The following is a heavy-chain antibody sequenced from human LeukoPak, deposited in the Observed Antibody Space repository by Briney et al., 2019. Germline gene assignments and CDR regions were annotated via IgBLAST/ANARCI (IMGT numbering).Heavy chain of an antibody. V-gene: IGHV3-23*01. CDR2: ISGSGGRT. D-gene: IGHD3-16*02. CDR3: AKGPRTLSPLYFDY. J-gene: IGHJ4*02. CDR1: GFTFSSYA. Sequence: PGGSLRLSCAASGFTFSSYAMSWVRQAPGKGLEWISTISGSGGRTYYADSVKGRFTISRDNSKNTLYQQMNSLRAEDTAVYYCAKGPRTLSPLYFDYWGQGTLVTVSS.